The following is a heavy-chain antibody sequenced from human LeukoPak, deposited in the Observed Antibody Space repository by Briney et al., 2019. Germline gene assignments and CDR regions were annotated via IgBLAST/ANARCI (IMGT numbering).Heavy chain of an antibody. V-gene: IGHV4-39*07. CDR1: GGSISSSSYY. CDR2: IYYSGST. D-gene: IGHD3-10*01. J-gene: IGHJ4*02. Sequence: SETLSLTCTVSGGSISSSSYYWGWIRQPPGKGLEWIGSIYYSGSTYYNPSLKSRVTISVDTSKNQFSLKLSSVTAADTAVYYCARASGGVSLWFGEPPTYFDYWGQGTLVTVSS. CDR3: ARASGGVSLWFGEPPTYFDY.